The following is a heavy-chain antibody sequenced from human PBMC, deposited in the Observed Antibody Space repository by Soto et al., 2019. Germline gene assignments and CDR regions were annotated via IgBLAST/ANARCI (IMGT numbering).Heavy chain of an antibody. CDR3: ARIPLLRYFDWTPYYYYGMDV. Sequence: TSETLSLTCAVYGGSFSGYYWSWIRQPPGKGLEWIGEINHSGSTNYNPSLKSRVTISVDTSKNQFSLKLSSVTAADTAVYYCARIPLLRYFDWTPYYYYGMDVWGQGTTVTVSS. D-gene: IGHD3-9*01. CDR1: GGSFSGYY. CDR2: INHSGST. J-gene: IGHJ6*02. V-gene: IGHV4-34*01.